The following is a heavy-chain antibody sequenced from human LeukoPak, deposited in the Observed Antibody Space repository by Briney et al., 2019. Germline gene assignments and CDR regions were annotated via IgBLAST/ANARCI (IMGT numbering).Heavy chain of an antibody. J-gene: IGHJ4*02. CDR3: ARDPTPTYYYDSSGYYYDGDY. D-gene: IGHD3-22*01. V-gene: IGHV4-39*07. CDR1: GGSISSSSYY. Sequence: SETLSLTCTVSGGSISSSSYYWGWIRQPPGKGLEWIGSIYYSGSTYYNPSLKSRVTISVDTSKNQFSLKLSSVTAADTAVYYCARDPTPTYYYDSSGYYYDGDYWGQGTLVTVSS. CDR2: IYYSGST.